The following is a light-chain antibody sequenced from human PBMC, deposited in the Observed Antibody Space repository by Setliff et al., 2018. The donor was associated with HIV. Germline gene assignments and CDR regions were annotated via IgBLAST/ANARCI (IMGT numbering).Light chain of an antibody. J-gene: IGLJ1*01. Sequence: QSALTQPASVSGSPGQSITISCTGTSNDIGGYSYVSWYQQYPGKAPKMMIYDVSKRPSGVSNRFSASKAGNMASLTISGLQPEDEADYYCCSYTSSSTRLFGTGTKV. CDR3: CSYTSSSTRL. CDR2: DVS. V-gene: IGLV2-14*03. CDR1: SNDIGGYSY.